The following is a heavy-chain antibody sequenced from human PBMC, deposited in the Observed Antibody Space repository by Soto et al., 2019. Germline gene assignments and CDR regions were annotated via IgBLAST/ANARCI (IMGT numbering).Heavy chain of an antibody. Sequence: LSLTCDVSGGSISSSNWWSWVRQPPGKGLEWIGEIYHSGSTNFNPSLKSRVTISVDKSKNQISLKLRSVTAADAAVYYCARDLDTSGWPDYWGQGILVTVSS. CDR1: GGSISSSNW. D-gene: IGHD6-19*01. CDR3: ARDLDTSGWPDY. V-gene: IGHV4-4*02. J-gene: IGHJ4*02. CDR2: IYHSGST.